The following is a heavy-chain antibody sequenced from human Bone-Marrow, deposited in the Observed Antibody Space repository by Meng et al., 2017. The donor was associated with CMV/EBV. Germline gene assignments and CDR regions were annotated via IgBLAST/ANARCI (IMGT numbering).Heavy chain of an antibody. CDR1: GYTFTGYY. Sequence: ASVKVSCKASGYTFTGYYMHWVRQAPGQGLEWMGWINPNSGGTNYAQKFQGRVTMTRDTSTSTVYMELSSLRSEDTAVYYCARLESSPTWGQGTLVTVSS. CDR2: INPNSGGT. D-gene: IGHD3-3*01. CDR3: ARLESSPT. V-gene: IGHV1-2*02. J-gene: IGHJ5*02.